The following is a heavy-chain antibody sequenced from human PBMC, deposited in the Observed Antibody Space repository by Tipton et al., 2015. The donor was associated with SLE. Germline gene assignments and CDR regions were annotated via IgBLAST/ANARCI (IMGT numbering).Heavy chain of an antibody. CDR1: GGSISSYY. CDR2: IHHSGST. J-gene: IGHJ5*02. D-gene: IGHD2-15*01. V-gene: IGHV4-59*01. Sequence: LRLSCTVSGGSISSYYWNWIRQPPGKGLEWIGHIHHSGSTTYNPSLQSRVTISRDPSKNQFSLKLTSVTAADTAVYYCARGGLVIAHFDPWGQGTLVTVSS. CDR3: ARGGLVIAHFDP.